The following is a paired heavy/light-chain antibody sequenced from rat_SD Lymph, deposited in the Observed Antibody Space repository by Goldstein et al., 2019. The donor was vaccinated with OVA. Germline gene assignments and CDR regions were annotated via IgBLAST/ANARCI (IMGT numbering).Heavy chain of an antibody. J-gene: IGHJ3*01. CDR3: ARQGFIY. CDR2: IHTQTGKP. CDR1: GYTFTDYA. V-gene: IGHV9-6*01. Sequence: QIHLVQSGPELKKPGESLKISCKASGYTFTDYAMQWVKQAPGKGLQYMGWIHTQTGKPTYVDDFKERFVFSLETSASTAYLQINNLKNEDLATYFCARQGFIYWGQGTLVTVSS.
Light chain of an antibody. J-gene: IGKJ5*01. CDR3: QQYNSWTT. Sequence: IQLTQSPSLLSASVGDRVTLSCKAGQNLNNDLAWYQQKLGEAPQVVIYDGNRLPAGIPSRFSGSGSGTDYTLTISSLQPEDVATYFCQQYNSWTTFGSGTTLEIK. CDR2: DGN. V-gene: IGKV22S2*01. CDR1: QNLNND.